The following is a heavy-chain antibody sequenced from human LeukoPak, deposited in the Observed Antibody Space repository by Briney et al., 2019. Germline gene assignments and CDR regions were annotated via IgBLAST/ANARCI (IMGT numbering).Heavy chain of an antibody. D-gene: IGHD6-13*01. CDR1: GGSISSYY. CDR3: ARVRIGVAAAGTVFDY. J-gene: IGHJ4*02. Sequence: SETLSLTCTVSGGSISSYYWSWIRQPPGKGLEWIGYIYYSGSTNYNPSLKGRVTISVDTSKNQFSLKLSSVTAADTAVYYCARVRIGVAAAGTVFDYWGQGTLVTVSS. CDR2: IYYSGST. V-gene: IGHV4-59*01.